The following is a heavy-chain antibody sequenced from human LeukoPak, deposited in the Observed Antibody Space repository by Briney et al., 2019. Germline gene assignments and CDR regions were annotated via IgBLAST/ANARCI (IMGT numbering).Heavy chain of an antibody. D-gene: IGHD6-13*01. CDR3: ARSSLPLAAVGIGDH. CDR1: GFTFSSYG. CDR2: IAYDGNNQ. V-gene: IGHV3-30*12. Sequence: PGGSLRLSCAVSGFTFSSYGMHWVRQAPGKGLEWVAFIAYDGNNQYYADSVKGRFTISRDNSKNSLYLQMNSLRAEDTAVYYCARSSLPLAAVGIGDHWGQGTLVTVSS. J-gene: IGHJ4*02.